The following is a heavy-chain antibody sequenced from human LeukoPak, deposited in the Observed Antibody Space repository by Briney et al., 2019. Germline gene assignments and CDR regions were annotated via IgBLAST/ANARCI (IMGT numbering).Heavy chain of an antibody. CDR2: IIPIFGTA. CDR1: GGTFSSYA. J-gene: IGHJ6*02. CDR3: ARGWRRDQWLLFNYYYGMDV. D-gene: IGHD6-19*01. Sequence: SVKVSCKASGGTFSSYAISWVRQAPGQGLEWMGGIIPIFGTANYAQKFQGRATITADESTSTAYMELSSLRSEDTAVYYCARGWRRDQWLLFNYYYGMDVWGQGTTVTVSS. V-gene: IGHV1-69*13.